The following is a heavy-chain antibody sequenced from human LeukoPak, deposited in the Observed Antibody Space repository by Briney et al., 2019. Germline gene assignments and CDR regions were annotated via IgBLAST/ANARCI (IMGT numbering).Heavy chain of an antibody. J-gene: IGHJ5*02. V-gene: IGHV1-18*01. D-gene: IGHD3-3*01. CDR3: ATVALYKYDFWSGTETWFDP. Sequence: GASVKVSCKASGYTFTSYGISWVRQAPGQGLEWMGWISAYNGNTNYAQKLQGRVTMTTDTSTSTAYMELRSLRSDDTAVYYCATVALYKYDFWSGTETWFDPWGQGTLVTVSS. CDR2: ISAYNGNT. CDR1: GYTFTSYG.